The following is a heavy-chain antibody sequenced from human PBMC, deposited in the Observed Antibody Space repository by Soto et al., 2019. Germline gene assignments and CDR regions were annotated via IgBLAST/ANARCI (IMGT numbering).Heavy chain of an antibody. J-gene: IGHJ4*02. V-gene: IGHV4-59*01. Sequence: XETLSLPSTVAGCSISSYYWSWIRQPPGKGLEWIGYIYYSGSTNYNPSLKSRVTISVDTSKNQFSLKLSSVTAADTAVYYCARSYGDSHFDYWGQGTLVTVSS. D-gene: IGHD4-17*01. CDR3: ARSYGDSHFDY. CDR2: IYYSGST. CDR1: GCSISSYY.